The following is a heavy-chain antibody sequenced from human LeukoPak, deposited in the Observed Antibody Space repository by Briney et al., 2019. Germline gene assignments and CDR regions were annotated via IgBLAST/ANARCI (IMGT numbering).Heavy chain of an antibody. CDR3: AKDPRITKNYYYYYYMDV. J-gene: IGHJ6*03. V-gene: IGHV3-21*04. Sequence: PGGSLRLSCAASGFTFSSYSMNWVRQAPGKGLEWVSSISSNTSYIYYAASVKGRFTISRDNSKNTLYLQMNSLRVEDTALYYCAKDPRITKNYYYYYYMDVWGKGTTVTVSS. CDR1: GFTFSSYS. D-gene: IGHD3-3*01. CDR2: ISSNTSYI.